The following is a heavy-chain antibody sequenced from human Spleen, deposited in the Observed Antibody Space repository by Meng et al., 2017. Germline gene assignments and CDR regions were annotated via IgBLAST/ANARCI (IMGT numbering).Heavy chain of an antibody. CDR3: GGSSGYPIDY. CDR2: INHSGST. V-gene: IGHV4-34*01. Sequence: QVPLKQWGTVLLKTSETLSPTCAVYGGSFSGYYLSWIRQPPGKGLEWIGEINHSGSTNYNPSLKSRVTISVDTSKNQFSLKLSSVTAADTAVYYCGGSSGYPIDYWGQGTLVTVSS. CDR1: GGSFSGYY. J-gene: IGHJ4*02. D-gene: IGHD3-22*01.